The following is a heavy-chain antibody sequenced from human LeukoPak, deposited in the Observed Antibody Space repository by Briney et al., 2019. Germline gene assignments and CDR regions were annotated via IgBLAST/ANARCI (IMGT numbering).Heavy chain of an antibody. Sequence: SETLSLTCAVYGGSFSGYYWSWIRQPPGKGLEWIGEINHSGSTNYNPSLKSRVTISVDTSKNQFSLKLSSVTAADTAVYYCARGEEQWLVLSNSWFDPWGQGTLVTVSS. CDR1: GGSFSGYY. J-gene: IGHJ5*02. CDR2: INHSGST. V-gene: IGHV4-34*01. D-gene: IGHD6-19*01. CDR3: ARGEEQWLVLSNSWFDP.